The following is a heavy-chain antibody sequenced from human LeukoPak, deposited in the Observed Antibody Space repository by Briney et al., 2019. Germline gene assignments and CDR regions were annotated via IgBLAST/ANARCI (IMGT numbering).Heavy chain of an antibody. J-gene: IGHJ4*02. V-gene: IGHV4-59*08. CDR1: GGSFAGFY. CDR2: IYSSGST. CDR3: ARYFRLRTDDGDYIGLFDY. Sequence: SETLSLTCTVSGGSFAGFYWSWIRQPPGKGLEWIGHIYSSGSTTYNPFLKSRVTISLDMSKNQFSLNLTSVTAADTAMYYCARYFRLRTDDGDYIGLFDYWGQGTLVPVSS. D-gene: IGHD4-17*01.